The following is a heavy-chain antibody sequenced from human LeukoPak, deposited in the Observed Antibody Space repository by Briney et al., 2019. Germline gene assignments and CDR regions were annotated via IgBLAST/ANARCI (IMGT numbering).Heavy chain of an antibody. CDR1: GDSVSSNTAA. V-gene: IGHV6-1*01. D-gene: IGHD6-19*01. CDR3: ARNNPNSSGWYSFDS. Sequence: SQTLSLTCAISGDSVSSNTAAWNWIRQSPSRSLEWLGRTYYRSKWYDDYAVFVKSRIIINPDTSKNQFYLQLNSVTPEDTAVYYCARNNPNSSGWYSFDSWGQGTLVTVSS. CDR2: TYYRSKWYD. J-gene: IGHJ4*02.